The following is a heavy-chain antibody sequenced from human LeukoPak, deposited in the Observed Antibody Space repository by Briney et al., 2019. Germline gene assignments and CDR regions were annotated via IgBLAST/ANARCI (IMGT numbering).Heavy chain of an antibody. CDR3: ARDYNGSGEY. J-gene: IGHJ4*02. Sequence: GRSLRLSCAASGFTFSSYGMHWVRQAPGKGLEWLAIIWHDGSNQYYADSVKGRFTISRDNSKNTLYLQMNSLRAEDTAVYYCARDYNGSGEYWGQGTLVTVSS. V-gene: IGHV3-30*19. CDR2: IWHDGSNQ. D-gene: IGHD6-19*01. CDR1: GFTFSSYG.